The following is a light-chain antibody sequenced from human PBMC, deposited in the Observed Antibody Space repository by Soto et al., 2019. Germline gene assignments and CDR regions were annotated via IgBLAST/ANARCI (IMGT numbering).Light chain of an antibody. CDR2: AAS. CDR3: QKYNSSPWT. CDR1: QGISNY. J-gene: IGKJ1*01. V-gene: IGKV1-27*01. Sequence: DIQMTQSPSSLSASVGDRVTITCRASQGISNYLAWYQQKPGKVPKLLIYAASTLQSGVTARFSGSGSGTDCTLTSSSLQPEDVATYYCQKYNSSPWTFGQGTKVEIK.